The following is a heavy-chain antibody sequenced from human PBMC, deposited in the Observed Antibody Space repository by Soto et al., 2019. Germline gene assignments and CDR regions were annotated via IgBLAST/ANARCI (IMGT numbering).Heavy chain of an antibody. J-gene: IGHJ4*02. CDR2: ISGSGDST. Sequence: GGSLRLSCAASGFRFSSYAMTWVRQAPGKGLEWVSSISGSGDSTYYADSVKGRFTISRDSSKDTLYLQMNSLRAEDTAVYYCAKDDILVAILAVSKNWGQGTLVTVSS. V-gene: IGHV3-23*01. CDR3: AKDDILVAILAVSKN. D-gene: IGHD2-15*01. CDR1: GFRFSSYA.